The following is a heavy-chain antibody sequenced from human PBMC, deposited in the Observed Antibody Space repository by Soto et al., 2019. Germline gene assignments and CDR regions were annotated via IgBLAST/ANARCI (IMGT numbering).Heavy chain of an antibody. J-gene: IGHJ6*02. CDR3: ARTMAAARPSVVGMDV. CDR2: SYYSGST. D-gene: IGHD6-6*01. CDR1: GGSISSSSYY. V-gene: IGHV4-39*01. Sequence: SETLSLTCTVSGGSISSSSYYWGWIRQPPGKGLEWIGSSYYSGSTYYNPSLKSRVTISVDTAKNQFSLKLSSVTAADTAVYYCARTMAAARPSVVGMDVWGQGTTVTVSS.